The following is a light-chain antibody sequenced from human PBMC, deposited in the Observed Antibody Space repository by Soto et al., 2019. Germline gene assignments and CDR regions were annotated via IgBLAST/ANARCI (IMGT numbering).Light chain of an antibody. CDR1: SSNIGSNT. Sequence: QSVLTQPPSASGTPGQRVTISCSGTSSNIGSNTVNWYQQLPGTAPQLLIYSNNQRPSGVPDRFSGSKSGTSASLAISGRQSEDEADYYCGAWYDSLNGNVFGTGTKLTVL. CDR3: GAWYDSLNGNV. V-gene: IGLV1-44*01. J-gene: IGLJ1*01. CDR2: SNN.